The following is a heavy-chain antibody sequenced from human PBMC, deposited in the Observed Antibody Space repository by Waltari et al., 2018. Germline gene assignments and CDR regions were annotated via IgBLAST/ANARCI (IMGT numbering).Heavy chain of an antibody. J-gene: IGHJ4*02. CDR3: AREDFGDPSFRY. V-gene: IGHV4-30-4*08. D-gene: IGHD3-3*01. CDR2: IYYSGST. CDR1: GGPIISGDSY. Sequence: QVQLQESGPGLVKPSQTLSLTCTVSGGPIISGDSYWSWIRQPPGKGLEWIGYIYYSGSTYYNPSLKSRVTISVDTSKNQFSLKLSSVTAADTAVYYCAREDFGDPSFRYWGQGTLVTVSS.